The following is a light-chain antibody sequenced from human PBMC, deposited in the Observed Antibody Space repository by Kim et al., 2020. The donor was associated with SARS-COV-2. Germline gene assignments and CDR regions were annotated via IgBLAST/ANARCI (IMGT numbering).Light chain of an antibody. V-gene: IGKV1-39*01. J-gene: IGKJ4*01. CDR3: QQSYTTPT. CDR2: DAS. CDR1: QTISGS. Sequence: ASVGDRVTVTCRSSQTISGSLNWYLQTPGKAPRLLIYDASNLQSGVPSRFTGSGSGTDFTLTISSLQPEDFATYYCQQSYTTPTFGGGTKVDIK.